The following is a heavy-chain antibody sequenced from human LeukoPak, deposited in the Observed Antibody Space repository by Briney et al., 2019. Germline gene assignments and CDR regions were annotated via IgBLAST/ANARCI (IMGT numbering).Heavy chain of an antibody. Sequence: GRSLRLSCAASGFTFDDYAMHWVRQAPGKGLEWVSGISWNSGSIGYADPVKGRFTISRDNAKNSLYLQMNSLRAEDTALYYCAKDSDFDWLSSEFGPWGQGTLVTVSS. D-gene: IGHD3-9*01. J-gene: IGHJ5*02. V-gene: IGHV3-9*01. CDR3: AKDSDFDWLSSEFGP. CDR2: ISWNSGSI. CDR1: GFTFDDYA.